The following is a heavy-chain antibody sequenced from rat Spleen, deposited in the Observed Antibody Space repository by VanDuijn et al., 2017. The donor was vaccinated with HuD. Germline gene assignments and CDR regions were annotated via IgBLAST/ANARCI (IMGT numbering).Heavy chain of an antibody. CDR3: ARRHYGYTDYFDY. J-gene: IGHJ2*01. Sequence: EVQLVESGGGLVQPGGSMNLSCAASGFTFSSFPIAWVRQAPTKGLEWVATISTSGGSTYYRDSVKGRFTISRDNAESTLYLQMDSLGSEDTATYYCARRHYGYTDYFDYWGQGVMVTVSS. V-gene: IGHV5-46*01. D-gene: IGHD1-11*01. CDR2: ISTSGGST. CDR1: GFTFSSFP.